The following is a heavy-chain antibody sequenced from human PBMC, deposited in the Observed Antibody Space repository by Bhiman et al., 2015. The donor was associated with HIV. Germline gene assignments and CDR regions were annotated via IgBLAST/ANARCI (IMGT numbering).Heavy chain of an antibody. CDR1: GFTFSSYA. V-gene: IGHV3-7*03. CDR3: ARDFDSSSWYNDAFDI. Sequence: VQLVESGGGVVQPGRSLRLSCAASGFTFSSYAMHWVRQAPGKGLEWVANIKQDGSEKYYVDSVKGRFTISRDNAKNSLYLQMNSLRAEDTAVYYCARDFDSSSWYNDAFDIWGQGTMVTVSS. J-gene: IGHJ3*02. D-gene: IGHD6-13*01. CDR2: IKQDGSEK.